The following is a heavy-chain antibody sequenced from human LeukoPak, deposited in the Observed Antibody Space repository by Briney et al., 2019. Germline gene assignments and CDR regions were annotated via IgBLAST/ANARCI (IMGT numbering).Heavy chain of an antibody. CDR3: AGGSGWIIES. V-gene: IGHV3-7*01. J-gene: IGHJ4*02. Sequence: GGSLRPSCVASGFRFSNFWMQWVRQAAGKGLEWVANIKQDGSEENYVDSVKGRFTISRDNAKNSLFLQMNSLRVEDTAVYYCAGGSGWIIESWGQGTLVTVSS. CDR1: GFRFSNFW. CDR2: IKQDGSEE. D-gene: IGHD6-19*01.